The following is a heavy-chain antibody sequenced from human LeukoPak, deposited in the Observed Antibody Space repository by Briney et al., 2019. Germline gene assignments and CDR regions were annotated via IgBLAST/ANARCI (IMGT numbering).Heavy chain of an antibody. CDR2: LYYSGST. D-gene: IGHD3-22*01. CDR3: ARRVGGSGFYRFDY. J-gene: IGHJ4*02. CDR1: GGSISSSSYY. V-gene: IGHV4-39*01. Sequence: SETLSLTCTVSGGSISSSSYYWGWIRQPPGKGLEWIGSLYYSGSTYYHPSLESRVTISVDTSKNQFSLKLSSVTAADTAVYYCARRVGGSGFYRFDYWGQGTLVTVSS.